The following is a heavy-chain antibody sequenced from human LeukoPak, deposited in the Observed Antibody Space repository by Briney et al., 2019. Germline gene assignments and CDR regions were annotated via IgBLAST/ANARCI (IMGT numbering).Heavy chain of an antibody. CDR1: GFTFSSYG. V-gene: IGHV3-30*18. D-gene: IGHD2-15*01. J-gene: IGHJ3*02. Sequence: GGSLRLSCAASGFTFSSYGMHWVRQAPGKGLEWVAVISYDGSNKYYADSVKGRFTISRDNSKNTLYLQMNSLRAEDTAVYYCAKDMWHIVVVVADFDGAFDIWGQGTVVTVSS. CDR2: ISYDGSNK. CDR3: AKDMWHIVVVVADFDGAFDI.